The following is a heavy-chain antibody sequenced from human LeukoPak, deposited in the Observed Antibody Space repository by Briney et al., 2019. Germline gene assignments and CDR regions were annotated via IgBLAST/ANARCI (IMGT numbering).Heavy chain of an antibody. CDR1: GFTFTNAW. CDR2: IRSKSDGGTT. CDR3: ASDVPENAVQIDY. Sequence: GGSLRLSCAASGFTFTNAWMSWVRQAPGKGLELVGRIRSKSDGGTTDYAAPVKGRFTISRDDSTNTLYLQMTSLKTDDTALYYCASDVPENAVQIDYWGQGTLVTVSS. J-gene: IGHJ4*02. D-gene: IGHD2-2*01. V-gene: IGHV3-15*01.